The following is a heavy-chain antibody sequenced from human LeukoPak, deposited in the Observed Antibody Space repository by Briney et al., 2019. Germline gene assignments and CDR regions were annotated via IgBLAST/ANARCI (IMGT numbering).Heavy chain of an antibody. CDR2: IYTSGST. V-gene: IGHV4-4*07. J-gene: IGHJ4*02. CDR3: ARGPPPDFDY. CDR1: GGSISSYY. Sequence: SETLSLTCTVSGGSISSYYWSWIRQPAGKGLEWIGRIYTSGSTDYNPSLKSRVTMSVDTSKNQFSPRLTSVTAADTAVYYCARGPPPDFDYWGQGTLVTVSS.